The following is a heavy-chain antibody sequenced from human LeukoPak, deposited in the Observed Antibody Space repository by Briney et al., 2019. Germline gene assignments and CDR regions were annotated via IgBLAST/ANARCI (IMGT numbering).Heavy chain of an antibody. V-gene: IGHV4-39*02. D-gene: IGHD3-22*01. Sequence: SETLSLTCTVSGGSISSSSYYWGWIRQPPGKGLEWIGSIYYSGSTYYNPSLKSRVAISVDTSKNQFSLKLSSVTAADTAVYYCARDAMIVVDYFDYWGQGTLVTVSS. CDR3: ARDAMIVVDYFDY. J-gene: IGHJ4*02. CDR1: GGSISSSSYY. CDR2: IYYSGST.